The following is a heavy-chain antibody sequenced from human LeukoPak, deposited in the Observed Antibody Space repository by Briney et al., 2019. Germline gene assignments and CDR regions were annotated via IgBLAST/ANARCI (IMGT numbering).Heavy chain of an antibody. J-gene: IGHJ6*02. CDR2: IYTSGST. CDR3: ASSKYYDFWSGLYYGMDV. D-gene: IGHD3-3*01. Sequence: SSETLSLTCTVSGGSISSYYWSWIRQLAGKGLEWIGRIYTSGSTNYNPSLKSRVTMSVDTSKNQFSLKLSSVTAADTAVYYCASSKYYDFWSGLYYGMDVWGQGTTVTVSS. V-gene: IGHV4-4*07. CDR1: GGSISSYY.